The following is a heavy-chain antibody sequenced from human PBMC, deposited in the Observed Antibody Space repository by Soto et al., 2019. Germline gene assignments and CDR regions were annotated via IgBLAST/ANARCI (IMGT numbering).Heavy chain of an antibody. CDR3: ERDGVLGYCSGGRCSPDY. CDR2: INPSGGST. CDR1: GYTFTSYY. Sequence: QVQLVQSGAEVKKPGASVKVSCKASGYTFTSYYMHWVRQAPGQGLERMGRINPSGGSTSYAQKFRGRVTMTRDTSTSTVYMEMSSLRSEDTAVYYCERDGVLGYCSGGRCSPDYWGQGTLVTVSS. J-gene: IGHJ4*02. D-gene: IGHD2-15*01. V-gene: IGHV1-46*01.